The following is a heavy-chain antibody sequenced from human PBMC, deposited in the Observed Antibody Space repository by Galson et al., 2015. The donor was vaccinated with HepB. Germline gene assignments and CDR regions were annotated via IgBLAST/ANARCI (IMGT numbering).Heavy chain of an antibody. V-gene: IGHV3-48*02. CDR1: GFTFSSYT. J-gene: IGHJ2*01. CDR3: ARVYFGSGSSSAYWYFDR. D-gene: IGHD3-10*01. CDR2: ISSTGTTM. Sequence: SLRLSCAASGFTFSSYTMNWVRQAPGKGLESVSYISSTGTTMFYAASAKGRFTIPRDNAQNSLYLQMNSLRDEDTAVYYCARVYFGSGSSSAYWYFDRWGRGALVTVSS.